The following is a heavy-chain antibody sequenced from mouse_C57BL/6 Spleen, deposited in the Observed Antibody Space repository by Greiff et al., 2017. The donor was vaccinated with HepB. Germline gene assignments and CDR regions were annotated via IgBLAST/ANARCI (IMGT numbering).Heavy chain of an antibody. J-gene: IGHJ1*03. D-gene: IGHD1-1*01. CDR3: ARGIYYGSSYSWYFDV. Sequence: VQLQQSGAELVKPGASVKISCKASGYAFSSYWMNWVKQRPGKGLEWIGQICPGDGDTNYNGKFKGKATLTADKSSSTAYMQLSSLTSEDSAVYFCARGIYYGSSYSWYFDVWGTGTTVTVSS. V-gene: IGHV1-80*01. CDR2: ICPGDGDT. CDR1: GYAFSSYW.